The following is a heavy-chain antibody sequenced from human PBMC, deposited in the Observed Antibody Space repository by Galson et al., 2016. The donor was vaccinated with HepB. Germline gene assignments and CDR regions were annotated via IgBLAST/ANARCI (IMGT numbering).Heavy chain of an antibody. Sequence: SLRLSCAASGFIVSSNDMSWVRQAPGKGLEWVSVLYSGGSTYYADSVKGRFTISRDNAKNSLYLQMNSLRDEDTAVYYCAREIPSQGKSDYWGQGTLVTVSS. V-gene: IGHV3-53*01. CDR3: AREIPSQGKSDY. CDR1: GFIVSSND. J-gene: IGHJ4*02. CDR2: LYSGGST.